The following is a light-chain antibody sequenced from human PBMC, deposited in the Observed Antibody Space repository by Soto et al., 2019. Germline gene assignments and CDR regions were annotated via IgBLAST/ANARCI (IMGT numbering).Light chain of an antibody. J-gene: IGLJ2*01. V-gene: IGLV1-40*01. Sequence: QSVLTQPPSVSGAPGQRVTISCTGSSSNIGAGYDVHWYQQLPGTAPKLLIYGNSNRPSGVPDRFSGSKSGTSASLAITGLQAEDEADYYCQSYDSSLSGYVVFGGETNLTVL. CDR2: GNS. CDR3: QSYDSSLSGYVV. CDR1: SSNIGAGYD.